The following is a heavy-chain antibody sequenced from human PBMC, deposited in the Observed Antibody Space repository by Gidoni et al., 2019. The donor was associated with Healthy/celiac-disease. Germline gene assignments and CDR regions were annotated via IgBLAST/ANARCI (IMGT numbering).Heavy chain of an antibody. CDR3: TNRLGYDSSGYYKNDY. Sequence: EVQLVESGGGLVQPGGSLKLSCAASGFTFSGSAMHWVRQASGKGLEWVGRIRSKANSYATAYAASVKGRFTISRDDSKNTAYLQMNSLKTEDTAVYYCTNRLGYDSSGYYKNDYWGQGTLVTVSS. V-gene: IGHV3-73*01. J-gene: IGHJ4*02. D-gene: IGHD3-22*01. CDR2: IRSKANSYAT. CDR1: GFTFSGSA.